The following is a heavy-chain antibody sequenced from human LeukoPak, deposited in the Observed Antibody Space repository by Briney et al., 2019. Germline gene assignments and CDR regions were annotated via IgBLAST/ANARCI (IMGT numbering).Heavy chain of an antibody. J-gene: IGHJ6*03. D-gene: IGHD1-26*01. Sequence: PGGSLRLSCAASGFTFSSYSMNWVRQAPGKGLEWVSSISSSSSYIYYADSVKGRFTISRDNAKNSLYLQMNSLRAEDTAVYYCARDRWELPYYYYYYMDVWGKGTTVTVSS. V-gene: IGHV3-21*01. CDR2: ISSSSSYI. CDR3: ARDRWELPYYYYYYMDV. CDR1: GFTFSSYS.